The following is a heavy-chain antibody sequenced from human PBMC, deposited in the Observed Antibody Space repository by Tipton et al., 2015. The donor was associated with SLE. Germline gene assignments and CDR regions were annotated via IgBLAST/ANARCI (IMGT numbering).Heavy chain of an antibody. CDR1: GGSISSSTYY. D-gene: IGHD1-1*01. V-gene: IGHV4-39*02. CDR3: ATGRTVYYYYMDV. J-gene: IGHJ6*03. Sequence: TLSLTCTVSGGSISSSTYYWGWIRQPPGKGLEWIGSISYTGSTYYNPSLKSRVTISVDTSENHFSLNLTSVTAADTAVYYCATGRTVYYYYMDVWGKGTTVTVSS. CDR2: ISYTGST.